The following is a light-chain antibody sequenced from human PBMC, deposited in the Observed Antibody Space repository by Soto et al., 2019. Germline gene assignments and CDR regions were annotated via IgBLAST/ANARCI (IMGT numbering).Light chain of an antibody. CDR3: SSYTTGNTVV. Sequence: QSALTQPASVSASPGQSIAISCTGTSSDVGAYSDVSWYQQHLGKAPKLMLFEVRIRPSGVSNRFSGSKSGNTASLTISGLQAEDEADYFCSSYTTGNTVVFGGGTKVTVL. CDR2: EVR. J-gene: IGLJ2*01. V-gene: IGLV2-14*01. CDR1: SSDVGAYSD.